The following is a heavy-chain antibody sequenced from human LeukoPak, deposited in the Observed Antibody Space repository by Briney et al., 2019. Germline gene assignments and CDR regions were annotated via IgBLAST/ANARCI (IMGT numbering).Heavy chain of an antibody. J-gene: IGHJ3*02. CDR1: GYSFTNYN. D-gene: IGHD5-24*01. CDR3: ARVRDGYNDAYDI. Sequence: ASVKVSCKTSGYSFTNYNLHWVRQAPGQRPEWMGIIKPSGGDTHYAQKFQGRVFMTRDTSTSTVYMELSSLKSEDTAVYYCARVRDGYNDAYDIWGQGTMVTVSS. CDR2: IKPSGGDT. V-gene: IGHV1-46*01.